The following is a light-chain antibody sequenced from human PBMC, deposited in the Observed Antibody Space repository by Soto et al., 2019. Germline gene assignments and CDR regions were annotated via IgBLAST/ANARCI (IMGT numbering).Light chain of an antibody. Sequence: DIQMTQSPSSLSASVGDRVTITCQASQDIDNNLNWYQQRSGKAPKVLIYDASNLKGGVPSRFSGSGSGTDFNFTISSLQPEDIATYYCQQYDDFPYTFGQGTKLEI. J-gene: IGKJ2*01. CDR3: QQYDDFPYT. CDR1: QDIDNN. CDR2: DAS. V-gene: IGKV1-33*01.